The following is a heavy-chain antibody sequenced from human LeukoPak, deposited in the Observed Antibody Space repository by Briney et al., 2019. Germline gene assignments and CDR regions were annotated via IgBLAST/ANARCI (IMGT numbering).Heavy chain of an antibody. Sequence: GGSLRLSCATSAFTFSSYWMHWVRQAPGKGLVWVSRINSDGSSRSYADYVKGRFTISRDDAKNTLYLQMSSLSVDDTAICYCTRGSPGYSSSWLDFWGQGILVTVSS. CDR1: AFTFSSYW. V-gene: IGHV3-74*01. D-gene: IGHD6-13*01. J-gene: IGHJ4*02. CDR2: INSDGSSR. CDR3: TRGSPGYSSSWLDF.